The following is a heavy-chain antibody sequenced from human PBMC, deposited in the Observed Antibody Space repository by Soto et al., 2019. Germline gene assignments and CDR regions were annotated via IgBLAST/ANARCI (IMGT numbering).Heavy chain of an antibody. Sequence: QVQLVESGGGVVQPGRSLRLSCEASGFTFSSYAMHWVRQAPGKGLEWVAVIWYDGSNKYYADSVKGRFTISRDTSKDTXYXXMNSLRAEDTSVYHCARGGYYDTSGYYSTSYYFDYWGQGTLVTVSS. CDR1: GFTFSSYA. J-gene: IGHJ4*02. CDR3: ARGGYYDTSGYYSTSYYFDY. CDR2: IWYDGSNK. V-gene: IGHV3-33*01. D-gene: IGHD3-22*01.